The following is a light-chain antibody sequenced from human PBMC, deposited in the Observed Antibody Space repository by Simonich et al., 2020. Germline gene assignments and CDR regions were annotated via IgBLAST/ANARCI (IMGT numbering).Light chain of an antibody. V-gene: IGKV3-15*01. CDR3: QQYNNWPLT. J-gene: IGKJ4*01. CDR2: GAS. Sequence: EIVLTQSPGTLSLSPGERAPLSSRASQSVSSSYLAWYQQKPGLAPRLLISGASARATGIPARFSGSGSGTEFTLTISSMQSEDFAVYYCQQYNNWPLTFGGGTKVEIK. CDR1: QSVSSSY.